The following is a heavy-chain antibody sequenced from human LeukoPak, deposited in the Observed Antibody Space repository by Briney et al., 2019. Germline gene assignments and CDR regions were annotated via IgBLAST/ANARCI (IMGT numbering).Heavy chain of an antibody. CDR2: IYYSGST. J-gene: IGHJ4*02. CDR3: ARVLEMATIDVASPATYYFDY. Sequence: PSETLSLTCTVSGGSVGSGSYYWSWIRQPPGKGLEWIGYIYYSGSTNYNPSLKSRVTISVDTSKNQFSLKLSSVTAADTAVYYCARVLEMATIDVASPATYYFDYWGQGTLVTVSS. D-gene: IGHD5-24*01. V-gene: IGHV4-61*01. CDR1: GGSVGSGSYY.